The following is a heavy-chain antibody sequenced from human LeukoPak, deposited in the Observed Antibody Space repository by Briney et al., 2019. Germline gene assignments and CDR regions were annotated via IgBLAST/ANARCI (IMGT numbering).Heavy chain of an antibody. CDR2: IKSKTDGGTT. Sequence: GGSLRLSCAASGFTFSNAWMSWVRQAPGKGLEWVGRIKSKTDGGTTDYAAPVKGRFTISRDDSKNTLYLQMNSLKTEDTAVYYCTKDQHYYASSGYYSDFTYWGQGTLVTVSS. D-gene: IGHD3-22*01. V-gene: IGHV3-15*01. CDR3: TKDQHYYASSGYYSDFTY. CDR1: GFTFSNAW. J-gene: IGHJ4*02.